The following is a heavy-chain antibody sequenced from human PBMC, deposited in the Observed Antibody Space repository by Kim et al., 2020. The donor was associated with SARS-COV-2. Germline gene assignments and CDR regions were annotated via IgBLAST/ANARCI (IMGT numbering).Heavy chain of an antibody. J-gene: IGHJ4*02. CDR3: ARGRSYSSSWTSLYYFDY. CDR1: GGSISSSNW. D-gene: IGHD6-13*01. V-gene: IGHV4-4*02. Sequence: SETLSLTCAVSGGSISSSNWWSWVRQPPGKGLEWIGEIYHSGSTNYNPSLKSRVTISVDKSKNQFSLKLSSVTAADTAVYYCARGRSYSSSWTSLYYFDYWGQGTLVTVSS. CDR2: IYHSGST.